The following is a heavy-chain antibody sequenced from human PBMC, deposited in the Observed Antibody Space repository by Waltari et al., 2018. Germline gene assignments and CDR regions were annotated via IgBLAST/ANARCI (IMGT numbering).Heavy chain of an antibody. V-gene: IGHV3-53*02. CDR2: IYSGGST. Sequence: EVQLVETGGGLIQPGGSLRLSCAASGFTVSSNYMSWVRTAPGKGLEWVSVIYSGGSTYYADSVKGRFTISRDNSKNTLYLQMNSLRAEDTAVYYCARDTVTTDYYYYMDVWGKGTTVTVSS. CDR1: GFTVSSNY. CDR3: ARDTVTTDYYYYMDV. D-gene: IGHD4-17*01. J-gene: IGHJ6*03.